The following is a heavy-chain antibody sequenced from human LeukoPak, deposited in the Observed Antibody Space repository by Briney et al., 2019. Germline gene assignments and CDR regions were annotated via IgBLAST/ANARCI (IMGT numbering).Heavy chain of an antibody. CDR3: VRDTPGDGLDV. CDR2: ITSDGSST. V-gene: IGHV3-74*01. CDR1: GFSFRSYW. J-gene: IGHJ6*02. Sequence: GGSLRLSCAASGFSFRSYWMHWVRQDPGKGLVWASHITSDGSSTGYADSVKGRFTISRDNAKNTLYLQMNSLRVEDTAVYYCVRDTPGDGLDVWGQGTTVTVSS.